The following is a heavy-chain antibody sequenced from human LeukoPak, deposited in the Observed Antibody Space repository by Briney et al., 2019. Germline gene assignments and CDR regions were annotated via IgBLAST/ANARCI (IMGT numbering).Heavy chain of an antibody. V-gene: IGHV4-59*01. J-gene: IGHJ4*02. D-gene: IGHD5-12*01. CDR3: ARGSGYDFDY. CDR2: IYYSGST. CDR1: GGSISSYY. Sequence: SSETLSLTCTVSGGSISSYYWSWIRQPPGKGLEWIGYIYYSGSTNYNPSLKSRVTISVDTPKNQFSLKLSSVTAADTAVYYCARGSGYDFDYWGQGTLVTVSS.